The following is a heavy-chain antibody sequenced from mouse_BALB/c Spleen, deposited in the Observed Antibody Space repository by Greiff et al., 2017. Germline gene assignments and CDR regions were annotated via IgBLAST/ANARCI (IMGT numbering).Heavy chain of an antibody. V-gene: IGHV3-2*02. CDR2: ISYSGST. Sequence: DVKLQESGPGLVKPSQSLSLTCTVTGYSITSDYAWNWIRQFPGNKLEWMGYISYSGSTSYNPSLKSRISITRDTSKNQFFLQLNSVTTEDTATYYCALTGTEYWGQGTLVTVSA. CDR3: ALTGTEY. D-gene: IGHD4-1*01. J-gene: IGHJ3*01. CDR1: GYSITSDYA.